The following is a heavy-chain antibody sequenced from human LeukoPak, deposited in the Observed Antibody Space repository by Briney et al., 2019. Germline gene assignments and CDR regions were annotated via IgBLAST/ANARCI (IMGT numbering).Heavy chain of an antibody. Sequence: SETLSLTCTVSGGSISSYYWSWIRQPPGKGLEWIGRIYNSGSTNYNPSLKSRVTMSVDTSKNQFSLKLSSVTAADTAVYYCARGGISGTKGAFDIWGQGTMVTVSS. CDR3: ARGGISGTKGAFDI. J-gene: IGHJ3*02. D-gene: IGHD1-7*01. CDR2: IYNSGST. V-gene: IGHV4-4*07. CDR1: GGSISSYY.